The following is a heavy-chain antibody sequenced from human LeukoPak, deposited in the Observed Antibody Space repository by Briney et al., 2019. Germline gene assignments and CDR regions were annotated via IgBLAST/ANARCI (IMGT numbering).Heavy chain of an antibody. V-gene: IGHV3-23*01. CDR1: GFTFSSYA. CDR3: AKADSARGVTLKSTIDY. Sequence: PGGSLTLSCAASGFTFSSYAMSWVRQARGKGLEWVSVISGNGGSTYYADSVKGRFTISRDNSKNTLYLQMNSLRGEDTAVYYCAKADSARGVTLKSTIDYWGQGTLVTVSS. D-gene: IGHD2-21*02. J-gene: IGHJ4*02. CDR2: ISGNGGST.